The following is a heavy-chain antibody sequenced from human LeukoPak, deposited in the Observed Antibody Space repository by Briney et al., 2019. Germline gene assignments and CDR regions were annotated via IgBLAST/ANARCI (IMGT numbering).Heavy chain of an antibody. Sequence: PETLSLTCTVSGGSISSSGYYWGWIRQPPGKGLEWIGEINHSGSTNYNPSLKSRVTISVDTSKNQFSLKLSSVTAADTAVYYCAREGTLSSSWYRFDYWGQGTLVTVSS. J-gene: IGHJ4*02. CDR3: AREGTLSSSWYRFDY. D-gene: IGHD6-13*01. CDR1: GGSISSSGYY. V-gene: IGHV4-39*07. CDR2: INHSGST.